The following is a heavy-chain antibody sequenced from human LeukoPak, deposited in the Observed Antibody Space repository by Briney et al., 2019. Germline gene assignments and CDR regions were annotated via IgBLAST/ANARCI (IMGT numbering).Heavy chain of an antibody. J-gene: IGHJ4*02. D-gene: IGHD3-10*01. CDR1: GGTFSSYA. Sequence: SVNVSCKASGGTFSSYAISWVRQAPGQGLEWMGRIIPILGIANYAQKFQGRVTITADKSTSTAYMELSSLRSEDTAVYYCAREEGEYYFDYWGQGTLVTVSP. CDR3: AREEGEYYFDY. CDR2: IIPILGIA. V-gene: IGHV1-69*04.